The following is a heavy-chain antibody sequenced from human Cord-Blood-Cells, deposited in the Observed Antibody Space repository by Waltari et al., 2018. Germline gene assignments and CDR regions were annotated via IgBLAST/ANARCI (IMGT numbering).Heavy chain of an antibody. V-gene: IGHV3-33*01. CDR1: GFPLSSCG. CDR3: ASDSSGYIFDY. J-gene: IGHJ4*02. D-gene: IGHD3-22*01. Sequence: QVQLVESGGGVVQPGRSLRLSCAAAGFPLSSCGMRWVRQDPVKGLEWVAVIWYDGSNKYYADSVKGRFTISRDNSKNTLYLQMNSLRAEDTAVYYCASDSSGYIFDYWGQGTLVTVSS. CDR2: IWYDGSNK.